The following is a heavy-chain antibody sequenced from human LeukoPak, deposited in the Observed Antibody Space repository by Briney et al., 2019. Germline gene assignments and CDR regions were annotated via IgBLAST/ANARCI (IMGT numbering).Heavy chain of an antibody. V-gene: IGHV4-4*07. Sequence: SETLSLTCTVSGGSISSYYWSWIRQPAGKGLEWIGRIYTSGSTNYNPSLKSRVTISVDTSKNQFSLKLSSVTAADTAVYYCARFRRDGYTRAFDIWGQGTMVTVSS. CDR3: ARFRRDGYTRAFDI. CDR1: GGSISSYY. J-gene: IGHJ3*02. D-gene: IGHD5-24*01. CDR2: IYTSGST.